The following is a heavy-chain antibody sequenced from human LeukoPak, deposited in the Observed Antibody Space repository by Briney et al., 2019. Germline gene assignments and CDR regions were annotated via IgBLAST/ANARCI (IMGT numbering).Heavy chain of an antibody. J-gene: IGHJ4*02. CDR1: GFSLSTSGMC. CDR2: IDWDDDK. D-gene: IGHD1-26*01. V-gene: IGHV2-70*11. CDR3: ARIPNIVGANYFDY. Sequence: SGPALVKPTQTLTLTCTFSGFSLSTSGMCVSWIRQPPGKALEWLARIDWDDDKYYSTSLKTRLTISKDTSKNQVVLTMTNMDPVDTATYYCARIPNIVGANYFDYWGQGTLVTVSS.